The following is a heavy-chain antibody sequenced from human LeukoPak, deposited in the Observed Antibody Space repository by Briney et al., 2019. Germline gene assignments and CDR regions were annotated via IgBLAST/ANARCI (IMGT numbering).Heavy chain of an antibody. CDR2: ISYDGSNK. V-gene: IGHV3-30*18. CDR1: GFTFSSYG. J-gene: IGHJ5*02. CDR3: AKSRQGVKRYNWFDP. D-gene: IGHD6-13*01. Sequence: GGSLRLSCAASGFTFSSYGMHWVRQAPGKGLEWVAVISYDGSNKYYADSVKGRFTISRDNSKNTLYLQMNSLRAEDTAVYYCAKSRQGVKRYNWFDPWGQGTLVTVSS.